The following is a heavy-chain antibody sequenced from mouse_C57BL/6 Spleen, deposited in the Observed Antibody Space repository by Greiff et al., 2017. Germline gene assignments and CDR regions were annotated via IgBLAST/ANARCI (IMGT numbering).Heavy chain of an antibody. J-gene: IGHJ2*01. CDR1: GYTFTSYW. Sequence: QVQLQQPGAELVKPGASVKLSCKASGYTFTSYWMHWVKQRPGQGLEWIGMIHPYSGSTNYNEKFKSKATLTVDKSSSTAYIQLSSLTSEDSAVDYCARWTAGTYYFDYWGQGTTLTVSS. D-gene: IGHD4-1*01. V-gene: IGHV1-64*01. CDR3: ARWTAGTYYFDY. CDR2: IHPYSGST.